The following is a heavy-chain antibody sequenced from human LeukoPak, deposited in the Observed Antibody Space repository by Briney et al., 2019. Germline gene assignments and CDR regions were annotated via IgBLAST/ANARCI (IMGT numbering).Heavy chain of an antibody. Sequence: SETLSLTCAVYGGSFSGYYWSWIRKPPGKGLEWIGEINHSGSTNYNPSLKSRVTISVDTSKNQFSLKLSSVTAADTAVYYCARGKASPHAFDIWGQGTMVTVSS. V-gene: IGHV4-34*01. J-gene: IGHJ3*02. CDR2: INHSGST. CDR3: ARGKASPHAFDI. CDR1: GGSFSGYY.